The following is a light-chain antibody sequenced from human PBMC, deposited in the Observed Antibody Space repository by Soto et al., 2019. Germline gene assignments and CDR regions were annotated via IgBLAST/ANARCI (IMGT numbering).Light chain of an antibody. CDR3: SSYAGSKNLV. V-gene: IGLV2-8*01. CDR2: EVN. Sequence: QSALTQPPSASGSPGQSVTISCTGTSRDVGGYNSVSWYQQHPGKAPKLMIYEVNKRPSGVPDRFSASKSDSTASLTVSGLQAEDEAHYYCSSYAGSKNLVFGGGTKLTVL. CDR1: SRDVGGYNS. J-gene: IGLJ2*01.